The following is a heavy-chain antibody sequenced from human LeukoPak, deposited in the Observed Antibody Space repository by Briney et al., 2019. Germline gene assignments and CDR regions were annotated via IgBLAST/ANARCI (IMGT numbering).Heavy chain of an antibody. V-gene: IGHV4-38-2*01. CDR3: ARHADSGSWYAY. CDR1: GYSISSGYY. CDR2: IYHSGST. D-gene: IGHD6-13*01. J-gene: IGHJ4*02. Sequence: SETLSLTCAVSGYSISSGYYWGWIRQPPGKGLEWIGSIYHSGSTYYNPSLKSRVTISVDTSKNQFSLKLSSVTAADTAVYYCARHADSGSWYAYWGQGTLVTVSS.